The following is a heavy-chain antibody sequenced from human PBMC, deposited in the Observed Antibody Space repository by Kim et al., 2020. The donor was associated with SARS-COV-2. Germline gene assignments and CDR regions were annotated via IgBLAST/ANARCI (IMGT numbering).Heavy chain of an antibody. CDR2: IYYSGCT. CDR1: GGSISSGDYY. V-gene: IGHV4-30-4*01. J-gene: IGHJ4*02. CDR3: ARFRQSVVPAAMYFDY. D-gene: IGHD2-2*01. Sequence: SETLSLTCTVSGGSISSGDYYWSWIRQPPGKGLEWIGYIYYSGCTYYNPSLKSRVTISVDTSKNQFSLKLSSVTAADTAVYYCARFRQSVVPAAMYFDYWGQGTLVTVSS.